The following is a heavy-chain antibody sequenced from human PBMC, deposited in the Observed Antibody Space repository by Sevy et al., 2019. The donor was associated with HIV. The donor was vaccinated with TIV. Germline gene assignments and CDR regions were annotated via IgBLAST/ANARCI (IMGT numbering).Heavy chain of an antibody. CDR1: GFTFSIYA. CDR2: IRPDGSDK. Sequence: GGSLRLSCAASGFTFSIYAMTWVRQAPGKGLEWVANIRPDGSDKYYVDSVKGRFTISRDNAKNSLYLQMNSLRADDTAMYYCARGVGLDCWGQGALVTVSS. CDR3: ARGVGLDC. D-gene: IGHD1-26*01. J-gene: IGHJ4*02. V-gene: IGHV3-7*01.